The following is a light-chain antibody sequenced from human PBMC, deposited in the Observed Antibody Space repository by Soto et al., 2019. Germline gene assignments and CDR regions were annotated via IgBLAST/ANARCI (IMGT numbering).Light chain of an antibody. CDR2: DAS. CDR1: QGISSA. CDR3: QQFNNYPT. J-gene: IGKJ4*01. V-gene: IGKV1D-13*01. Sequence: AIQLTQSPSSLSASVGDRVTITCRASQGISSALAWYQQKPGKAPKSLIYDASSLESGVPSRFSGSGSGTDFTPTISSLQPEDFATYYCQQFNNYPTFGGGTKVEIK.